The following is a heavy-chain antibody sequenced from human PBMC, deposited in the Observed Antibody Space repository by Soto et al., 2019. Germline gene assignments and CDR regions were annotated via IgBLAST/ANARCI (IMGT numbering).Heavy chain of an antibody. CDR3: ARDRAEYSSSHWFDP. V-gene: IGHV3-30-3*01. CDR1: GFTFSTYA. J-gene: IGHJ5*02. CDR2: ISYDVSDK. Sequence: PGGSLRLSCAASGFTFSTYAMHWVRQAPGKGLEWVAAISYDVSDKYYADSVRGRFIISTDNFKNTLYLQMNSLRPEDTAVYYCARDRAEYSSSHWFDPWGQGTLVTVSS. D-gene: IGHD6-6*01.